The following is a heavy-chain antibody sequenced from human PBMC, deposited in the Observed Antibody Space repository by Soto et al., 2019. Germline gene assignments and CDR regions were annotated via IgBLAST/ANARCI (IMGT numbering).Heavy chain of an antibody. D-gene: IGHD2-21*02. V-gene: IGHV4-31*03. Sequence: QVQLQESGPGLVKPSQTLSLTCTVSGGSISSDDYYSSWIRQHPANGLEWIGYIHYSGSTFYSPSLKSRVSTSVDTSKGQFSLKLSSVTAADTAVYYCARESLAYSGGDCYSSPFDYGGQGVRVTVSS. CDR1: GGSISSDDYY. CDR2: IHYSGST. J-gene: IGHJ4*02. CDR3: ARESLAYSGGDCYSSPFDY.